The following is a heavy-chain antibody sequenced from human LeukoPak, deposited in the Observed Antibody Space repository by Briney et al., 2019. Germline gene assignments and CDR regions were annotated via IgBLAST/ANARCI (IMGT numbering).Heavy chain of an antibody. Sequence: PGGSLRLSCAASGFTFSSYAMTWVRQAPGKGLEWVAVISYDGSNKYYADSVKGRFTISRDNSKNTLYLQMNSLRAEDTAVYYCARQEIWFGELLPFDYWGQGTLVTVSS. V-gene: IGHV3-30-3*01. J-gene: IGHJ4*02. CDR3: ARQEIWFGELLPFDY. CDR2: ISYDGSNK. D-gene: IGHD3-10*01. CDR1: GFTFSSYA.